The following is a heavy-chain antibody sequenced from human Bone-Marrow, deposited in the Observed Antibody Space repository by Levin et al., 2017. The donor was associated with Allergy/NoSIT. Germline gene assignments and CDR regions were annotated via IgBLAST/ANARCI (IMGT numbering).Heavy chain of an antibody. CDR3: ARECPSGLGWFDP. V-gene: IGHV4-30-4*01. Sequence: SQTLSLTCTVSGGSISSGDYYWSWIRQPPGKGLEWIGYIYYSGSTYYNPSLKSRVTISVDTSKNQFSLKLSSVTAADTAVYYCARECPSGLGWFDPWGQGTLVTVSS. CDR2: IYYSGST. D-gene: IGHD3-3*01. CDR1: GGSISSGDYY. J-gene: IGHJ5*02.